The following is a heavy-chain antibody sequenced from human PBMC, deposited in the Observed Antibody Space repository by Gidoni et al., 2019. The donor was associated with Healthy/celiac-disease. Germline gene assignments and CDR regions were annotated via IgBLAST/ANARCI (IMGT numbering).Heavy chain of an antibody. D-gene: IGHD6-6*01. CDR2: ISYYGSNK. CDR1: GFTFSSYG. V-gene: IGHV3-30*18. Sequence: QVQLVESGGGVVQPGRSLRLSCAASGFTFSSYGMHWVRQAPGTGLEWVAVISYYGSNKYYADSVKGRFTISRDNSKNTLYLQMNSLRAEDTAVYYCAKARGGRIAAQPDVSQREPRNYYYYGMDVWGQGTTVTVSS. J-gene: IGHJ6*02. CDR3: AKARGGRIAAQPDVSQREPRNYYYYGMDV.